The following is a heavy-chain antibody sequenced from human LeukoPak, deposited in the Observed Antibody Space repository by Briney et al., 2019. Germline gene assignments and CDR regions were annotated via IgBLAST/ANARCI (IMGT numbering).Heavy chain of an antibody. CDR3: AKVKSSLKLVGA. Sequence: GGSLRLSCAASGFIFRSSSMSWVRQAPGKGLEWVSSISTVGDITHYAESVQGRFTISRDNSRNALYLQMSSLSVDDTAVYYCAKVKSSLKLVGAWGQGTLVTVSS. D-gene: IGHD5/OR15-5a*01. J-gene: IGHJ5*02. CDR1: GFIFRSSS. CDR2: ISTVGDIT. V-gene: IGHV3-23*01.